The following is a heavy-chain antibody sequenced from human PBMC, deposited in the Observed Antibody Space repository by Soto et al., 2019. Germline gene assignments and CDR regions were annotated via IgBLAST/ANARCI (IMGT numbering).Heavy chain of an antibody. J-gene: IGHJ3*02. Sequence: QVQLVQSGAEVKKPGASVKVSCKASGYTFTSYGISWVRQAPGQGLEWMGWISAYNGNTNYAQKLQGRVTMTTDTSTSTAYMELRSLRSDDKAVYYCARERRAYGDSHDAFDIWGQGTMVTVSS. CDR3: ARERRAYGDSHDAFDI. D-gene: IGHD4-17*01. CDR1: GYTFTSYG. V-gene: IGHV1-18*01. CDR2: ISAYNGNT.